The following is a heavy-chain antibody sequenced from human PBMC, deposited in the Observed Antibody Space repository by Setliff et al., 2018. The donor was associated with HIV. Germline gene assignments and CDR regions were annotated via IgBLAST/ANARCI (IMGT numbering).Heavy chain of an antibody. V-gene: IGHV3-15*01. Sequence: GGSLRLSCVASGFTFNNASMSWVRQAPGKGLEWVGFIKSKGDGGTSDYAAPVKGRISMSRDDPKSTVYLQMNSLKIEDTAVYYCTTDTGELGVNDYGDYVPFDYWGQGTLVTVSS. CDR1: GFTFNNAS. D-gene: IGHD4-17*01. CDR2: IKSKGDGGTS. J-gene: IGHJ4*02. CDR3: TTDTGELGVNDYGDYVPFDY.